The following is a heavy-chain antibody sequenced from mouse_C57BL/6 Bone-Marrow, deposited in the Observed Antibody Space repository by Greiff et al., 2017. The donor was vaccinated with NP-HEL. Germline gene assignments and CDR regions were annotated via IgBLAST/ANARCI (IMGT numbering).Heavy chain of an antibody. CDR1: GFTFSNYW. J-gene: IGHJ2*01. Sequence: EVKLMESGGGLVQPGGSMKLSCVASGFTFSNYWMNWVRQSPEKGLEWVAQIRLKSDNYATHYAESGKGRFTISRDDSKSSVYLQMNNLRAEETGIYYCTDGDNDKGAYFDYWGQGTTLTVSS. CDR3: TDGDNDKGAYFDY. D-gene: IGHD2-4*01. CDR2: IRLKSDNYAT. V-gene: IGHV6-3*01.